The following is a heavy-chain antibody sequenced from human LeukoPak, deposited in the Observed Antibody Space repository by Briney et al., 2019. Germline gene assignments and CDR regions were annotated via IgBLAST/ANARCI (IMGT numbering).Heavy chain of an antibody. V-gene: IGHV4-59*01. J-gene: IGHJ3*02. CDR2: IYYSGST. CDR1: GGSISSYY. D-gene: IGHD3-3*01. CDR3: ARVRYYDFWSGYYSGAFDI. Sequence: SETLSLTCTVSGGSISSYYWSWIRQPPGKGLEWIGYIYYSGSTNYNPSLKSRVTISVETSKNQFSLKLSSVTAADTAVYYCARVRYYDFWSGYYSGAFDIWGQGTMVTVPS.